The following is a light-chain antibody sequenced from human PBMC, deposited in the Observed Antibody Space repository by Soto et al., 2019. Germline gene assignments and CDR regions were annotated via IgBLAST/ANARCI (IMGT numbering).Light chain of an antibody. V-gene: IGKV4-1*01. CDR1: QNVLYSTNNKNY. J-gene: IGKJ1*01. Sequence: DIVMTRSPDSLAVSLGERATINCKSSQNVLYSTNNKNYLTWYQQKPGQPPKLLIYWASTRESGVPDRFSGSGSGTDFTLTISSLQAEDVAVYYCQQYYTTPWTFGQGTKVEIK. CDR3: QQYYTTPWT. CDR2: WAS.